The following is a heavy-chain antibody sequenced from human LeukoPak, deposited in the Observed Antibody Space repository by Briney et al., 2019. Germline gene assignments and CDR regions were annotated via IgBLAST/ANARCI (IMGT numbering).Heavy chain of an antibody. CDR2: IYYSGST. CDR3: ARLVYYYDSSGYYYWYYFDY. CDR1: GGSISSYY. D-gene: IGHD3-22*01. Sequence: PSETLSLTCTVSGGSISSYYWSWIRQPPGKGLEWIGYIYYSGSTNYNPSLKSRVTISVHTSKNQFSLKLSSVTAADTAVYYCARLVYYYDSSGYYYWYYFDYWGQGTLVTVSS. J-gene: IGHJ4*02. V-gene: IGHV4-59*08.